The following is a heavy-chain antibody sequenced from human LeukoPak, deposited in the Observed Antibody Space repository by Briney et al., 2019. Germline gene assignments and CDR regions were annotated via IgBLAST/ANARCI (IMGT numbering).Heavy chain of an antibody. J-gene: IGHJ6*02. CDR1: GFTFSSYG. CDR2: ISYDGSNK. V-gene: IGHV3-30*03. Sequence: PGGSLRLSCAASGFTFSSYGMHWVRQAPGKGLEWVAVISYDGSNKYYADSVKGRFIISRDNSKNTLYLQMNSLRAEDTAVYYCARGQTPSSFAYYYYGMDVWGQGTTVTVSS. D-gene: IGHD3-16*01. CDR3: ARGQTPSSFAYYYYGMDV.